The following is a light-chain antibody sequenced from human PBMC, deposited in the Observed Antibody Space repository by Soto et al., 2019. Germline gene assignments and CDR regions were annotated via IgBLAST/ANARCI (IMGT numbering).Light chain of an antibody. Sequence: QSALTQPASVSGSPGQSLTISCTGTTSDIGFYDYVSWYQQYPGKAPKLLIYGVTIRPSGISNRFSGSKSGSTASLTISGLRDEDEADYYCCSYAGDYMFVFGTGTKVTV. V-gene: IGLV2-14*01. J-gene: IGLJ1*01. CDR1: TSDIGFYDY. CDR3: CSYAGDYMFV. CDR2: GVT.